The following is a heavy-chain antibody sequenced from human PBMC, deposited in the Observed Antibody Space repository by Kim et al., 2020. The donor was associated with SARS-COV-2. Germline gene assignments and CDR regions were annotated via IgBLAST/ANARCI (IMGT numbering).Heavy chain of an antibody. Sequence: GGSLRLSCAASGFTFSSYAMSWVRQAPGKGLEWVSAISGSGGSTYYADSVKGRFTISRDNSKNTLYLQMNSLRAEDTAVYYCAKGRREVVAAQEALDVWGQGTTVTVSS. J-gene: IGHJ6*02. D-gene: IGHD2-15*01. V-gene: IGHV3-23*01. CDR3: AKGRREVVAAQEALDV. CDR2: ISGSGGST. CDR1: GFTFSSYA.